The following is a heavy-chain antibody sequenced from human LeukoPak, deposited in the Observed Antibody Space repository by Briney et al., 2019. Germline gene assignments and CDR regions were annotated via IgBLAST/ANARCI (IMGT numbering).Heavy chain of an antibody. Sequence: GGSLRLSCAASGFTFSSYGIHWVRQAPGKGLEWVAVIWYGGSNKYYADSVKGRFTISRDNSKNTLYLQMNSLRTEDTAVYYCAKDGSGTTNYFDYWGQGTLVTVSS. D-gene: IGHD1-7*01. CDR3: AKDGSGTTNYFDY. CDR2: IWYGGSNK. J-gene: IGHJ4*02. CDR1: GFTFSSYG. V-gene: IGHV3-30*02.